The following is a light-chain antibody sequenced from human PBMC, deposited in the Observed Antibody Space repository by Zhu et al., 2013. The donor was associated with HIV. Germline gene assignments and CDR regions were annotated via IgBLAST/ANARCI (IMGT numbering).Light chain of an antibody. CDR1: SSNLGAGYD. CDR3: QSYDSTLSGSGV. Sequence: QSVVTQPPSVSGAPGQRVTISCTGSSSNLGAGYDVHWYQHLPGTAPKLLIYRNSNRPSGVPDRFSGSKSGTSASLAITGLQAEDEADYYCQSYDSTLSGSGVFGGGTKLTVL. J-gene: IGLJ2*01. V-gene: IGLV1-40*01. CDR2: RNS.